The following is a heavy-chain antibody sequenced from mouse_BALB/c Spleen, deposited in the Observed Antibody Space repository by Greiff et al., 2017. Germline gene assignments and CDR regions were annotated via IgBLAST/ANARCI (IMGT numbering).Heavy chain of an antibody. Sequence: DVKLQESGPELVKPGASVKISCKASGYTFTDYNMHWVKQSHGKSLEWIGYIYPYNGGTGYNQKFKSKATLTVDNSSSTAYMELRSLTSEDSAVYYCARSSSYYRYDVAYWGQGTLVTVSA. CDR1: GYTFTDYN. CDR2: IYPYNGGT. J-gene: IGHJ3*01. CDR3: ARSSSYYRYDVAY. V-gene: IGHV1S29*02. D-gene: IGHD2-14*01.